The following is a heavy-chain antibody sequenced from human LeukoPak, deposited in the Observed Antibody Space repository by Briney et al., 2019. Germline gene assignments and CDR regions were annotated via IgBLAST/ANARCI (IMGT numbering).Heavy chain of an antibody. D-gene: IGHD2-8*01. CDR3: AKDRSDNNTWYAGSH. V-gene: IGHV3-23*01. Sequence: GGSLRLSCAASGFTFSTYAMSWVRQAPGKGLEWVSGISGSGYSTYYADSVKGRFTISRDNSKNTLYLQMNSLRAEDTAVYYCAKDRSDNNTWYAGSHWGQGTLVTVSS. CDR2: ISGSGYST. CDR1: GFTFSTYA. J-gene: IGHJ4*02.